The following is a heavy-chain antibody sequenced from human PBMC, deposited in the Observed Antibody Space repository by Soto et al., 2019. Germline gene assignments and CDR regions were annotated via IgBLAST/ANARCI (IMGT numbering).Heavy chain of an antibody. V-gene: IGHV4-59*08. J-gene: IGHJ4*02. CDR3: ARFDFGDYRGLDY. D-gene: IGHD4-17*01. CDR1: SGSISGYY. Sequence: QVHLQESGPGLVKPSETLSLTCTVSSGSISGYYWSWIRQPPGKGLECIGYISYIGNTHYNPSLMSRVTISIDTSKNQFSLKVTSVTAVDTAVYYCARFDFGDYRGLDYWGQGTLVTVSS. CDR2: ISYIGNT.